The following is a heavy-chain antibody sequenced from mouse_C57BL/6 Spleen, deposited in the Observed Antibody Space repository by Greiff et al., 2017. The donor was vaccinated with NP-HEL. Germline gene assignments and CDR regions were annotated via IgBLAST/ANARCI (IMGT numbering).Heavy chain of an antibody. CDR1: GFNIKDYY. V-gene: IGHV14-2*01. D-gene: IGHD1-1*01. Sequence: EVQLQQSGAELVKPGASVKLSCTASGFNIKDYYMHWVKQRTEQGLEWIGRIDPEDGETKYAPKFQGKATITADTSSNTAYLQLSSLTAEDTAVYYWARVYYGSSYSAWFAYWGQGTLVTVSA. CDR3: ARVYYGSSYSAWFAY. J-gene: IGHJ3*01. CDR2: IDPEDGET.